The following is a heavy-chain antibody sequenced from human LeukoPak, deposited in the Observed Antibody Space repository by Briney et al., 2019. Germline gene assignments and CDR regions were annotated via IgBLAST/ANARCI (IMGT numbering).Heavy chain of an antibody. J-gene: IGHJ4*02. D-gene: IGHD2-2*01. CDR3: ARGGAFCSITTCHEFDH. Sequence: ASVTVSFTTSVYTFTYSYLHWVRQVPGQGREWMGWTNPSTGGTKSAQQFEGRVTMTRDTSNTTGYLELRSLRLDDTATYYCARGGAFCSITTCHEFDHWGQGTLVIVSS. CDR1: VYTFTYSY. V-gene: IGHV1-2*02. CDR2: TNPSTGGT.